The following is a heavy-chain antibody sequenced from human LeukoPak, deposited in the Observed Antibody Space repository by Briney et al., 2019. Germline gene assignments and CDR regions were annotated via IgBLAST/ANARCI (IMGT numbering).Heavy chain of an antibody. D-gene: IGHD6-19*01. Sequence: PGGSLRLSCAASGFIFSNYAMSWARQVPGRGLEWVSTISSRGDSTYVADSVKGRFTSSRDNSKNSLYLQMNTVRAEDTAVYYCVKGPRPDITVAHTVENWGQGTLVTVSS. V-gene: IGHV3-23*01. CDR1: GFIFSNYA. J-gene: IGHJ4*02. CDR3: VKGPRPDITVAHTVEN. CDR2: ISSRGDST.